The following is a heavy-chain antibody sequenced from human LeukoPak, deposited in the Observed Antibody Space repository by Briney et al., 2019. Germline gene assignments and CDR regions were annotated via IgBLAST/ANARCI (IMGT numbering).Heavy chain of an antibody. J-gene: IGHJ5*02. CDR1: GGSISSDNYS. V-gene: IGHV4-61*02. Sequence: TSETLSLTCTVSGGSISSDNYSWSWIRQPAGKGLEWIGRVYTSGSTNYNPSLKSRVTISVDTSKKQFSLKLSSVTAADTAVYYCAREKIGYYDGSGRGWFDPWGQGTLVTVSS. CDR3: AREKIGYYDGSGRGWFDP. D-gene: IGHD3-22*01. CDR2: VYTSGST.